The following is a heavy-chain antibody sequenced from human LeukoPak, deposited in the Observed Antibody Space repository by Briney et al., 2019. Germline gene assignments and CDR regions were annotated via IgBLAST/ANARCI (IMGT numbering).Heavy chain of an antibody. V-gene: IGHV3-7*01. J-gene: IGHJ4*02. Sequence: GGSLRLSCAASGFTFSSYWMSWVRQAPGKGLEWVANIKQDGSEKYYVDSVKGRFTISRENAKNSLYLQMNSLRAEDTAVYYCARDRRYDFWSGYLRGFDYGGQGTLVTVSS. CDR1: GFTFSSYW. D-gene: IGHD3-3*01. CDR3: ARDRRYDFWSGYLRGFDY. CDR2: IKQDGSEK.